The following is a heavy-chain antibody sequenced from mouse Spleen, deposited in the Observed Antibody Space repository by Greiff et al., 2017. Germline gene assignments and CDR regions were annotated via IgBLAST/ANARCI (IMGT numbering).Heavy chain of an antibody. CDR2: IRNKANGYTT. Sequence: EVHLVESGGGLVQPGGSLRLSCATSGFTFTDYYMSWVRQPPGKALEWLGFIRNKANGYTTEYSASVKGRFTISRDNSQSILYLQMNTLRAEDSATYYCARDPSPTGNFDYWGQGTTLTVSS. CDR1: GFTFTDYY. J-gene: IGHJ2*01. D-gene: IGHD4-1*01. CDR3: ARDPSPTGNFDY. V-gene: IGHV7-3*02.